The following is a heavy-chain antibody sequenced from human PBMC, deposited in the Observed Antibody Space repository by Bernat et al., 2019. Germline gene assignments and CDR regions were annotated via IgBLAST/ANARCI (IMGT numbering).Heavy chain of an antibody. CDR1: GGPFSGYY. CDR3: ARNYAAFDS. D-gene: IGHD2-2*01. V-gene: IGHV4-34*01. J-gene: IGHJ3*02. CDR2: INHSGST. Sequence: QVQLQQWGAGLLKPSETLSLTCAVYGGPFSGYYWSWIRQPPGKGRGGIGEINHSGSTNYNPSLKSRVTISVDTSKNQFSLKLSSVTAADTAVYYCARNYAAFDSWGQGTMVTVSS.